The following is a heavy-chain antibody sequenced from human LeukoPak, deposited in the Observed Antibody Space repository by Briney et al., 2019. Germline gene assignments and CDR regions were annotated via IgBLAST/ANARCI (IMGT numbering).Heavy chain of an antibody. J-gene: IGHJ4*02. CDR2: ITHSGNT. V-gene: IGHV4-38-2*01. Sequence: NPSETLSLTCAVSGFSISSTYYGAWIRQTPGKGLEWIATITHSGNTYYISSLESRLTISLDTSKRHFSLRLTSVTAADTAVYYCARINAPVATFDYWGLGTLVAVSS. CDR3: ARINAPVATFDY. D-gene: IGHD2-21*01. CDR1: GFSISSTYY.